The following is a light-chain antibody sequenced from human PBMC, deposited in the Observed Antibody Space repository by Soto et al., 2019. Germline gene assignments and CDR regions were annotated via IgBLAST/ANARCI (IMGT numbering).Light chain of an antibody. V-gene: IGLV2-23*01. CDR3: CSYAGSSTWV. CDR2: EGS. CDR1: SSDVGSYNL. J-gene: IGLJ2*01. Sequence: QSALTQPASVSGSPGQAITISCTGTSSDVGSYNLVSWYQQHPGKAPKLLIYEGSKRPSGVSNRFSGSKSGNTASLTISGLQSEDEADYYCCSYAGSSTWVLGGGTK.